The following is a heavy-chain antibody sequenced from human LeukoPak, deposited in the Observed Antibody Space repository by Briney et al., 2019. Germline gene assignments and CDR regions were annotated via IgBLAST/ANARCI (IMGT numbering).Heavy chain of an antibody. D-gene: IGHD2-2*01. V-gene: IGHV1-18*01. Sequence: ASVKLSCKASGYTFTSYGISWVRQAPGQGLEWMGWISAYNGNTNYAQKQQDSDNMTTDTSTSTAYMELRSLRSDDAAVYYCAREGAVVPAADDYWGQGTMVTVSS. CDR1: GYTFTSYG. J-gene: IGHJ4*02. CDR3: AREGAVVPAADDY. CDR2: ISAYNGNT.